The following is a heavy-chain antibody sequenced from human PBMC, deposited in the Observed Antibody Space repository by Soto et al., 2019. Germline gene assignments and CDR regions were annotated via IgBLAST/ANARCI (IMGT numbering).Heavy chain of an antibody. CDR2: ISGSGGST. V-gene: IGHV3-23*01. CDR1: GFTFSSYA. Sequence: GGSLRLSSAASGFTFSSYAMSWVRQSPGKGLEWVSVISGSGGSTYYADSVKGRFTISRDNSRNTLYLQMNSLRAEGTAVYYCAKCSPRYSSGLKAYYFDYWGQGTLVTVSS. D-gene: IGHD6-19*01. CDR3: AKCSPRYSSGLKAYYFDY. J-gene: IGHJ4*02.